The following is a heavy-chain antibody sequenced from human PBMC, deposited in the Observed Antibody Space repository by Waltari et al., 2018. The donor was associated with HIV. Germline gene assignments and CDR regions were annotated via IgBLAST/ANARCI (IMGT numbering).Heavy chain of an antibody. D-gene: IGHD3-9*01. CDR2: VNTKTGNR. Sequence: QAQLVQSESELRKPGTSVIISCKASGYTFTSYTINWVRQTPGQGLEWMGWVNTKTGNRRCTHNFTRRFDFHVDTSVPTARLQILDLQRDDAAVYFCAREFRTLPTSRFDVWGQGTLLSVSS. CDR1: GYTFTSYT. CDR3: AREFRTLPTSRFDV. V-gene: IGHV7-4-1*01. J-gene: IGHJ1*01.